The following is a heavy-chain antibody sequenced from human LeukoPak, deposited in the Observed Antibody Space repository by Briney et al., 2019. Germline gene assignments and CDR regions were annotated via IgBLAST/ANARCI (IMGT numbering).Heavy chain of an antibody. J-gene: IGHJ4*02. V-gene: IGHV1-69*05. CDR1: GYTFTSYA. D-gene: IGHD6-19*01. Sequence: GASVKVSCKASGYTFTSYAISWVRQAPGQGLEWMGRIIPIFGTANYAQKFQGRVTITTDESTSTAYMELSSLRSEDTAVYYCARVIGGKQWLPYFDYWGQGTLVTVSS. CDR3: ARVIGGKQWLPYFDY. CDR2: IIPIFGTA.